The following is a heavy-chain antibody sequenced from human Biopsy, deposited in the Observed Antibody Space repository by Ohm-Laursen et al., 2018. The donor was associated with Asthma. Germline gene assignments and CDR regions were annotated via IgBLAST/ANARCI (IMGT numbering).Heavy chain of an antibody. J-gene: IGHJ4*02. CDR2: ILFDGRKI. D-gene: IGHD6-13*01. Sequence: SLRLSCTASGFNFHNYGMNWVRRAPGKGLEWVAQILFDGRKINYPDSVKGRFTISRDNSKNMVYLQMNSLRPEDTAVYYCAKDRVAGRSYYFDYWGQGSLISVSS. CDR3: AKDRVAGRSYYFDY. CDR1: GFNFHNYG. V-gene: IGHV3-30*18.